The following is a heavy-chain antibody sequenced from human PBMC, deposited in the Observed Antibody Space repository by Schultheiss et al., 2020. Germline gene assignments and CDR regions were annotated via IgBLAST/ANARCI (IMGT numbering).Heavy chain of an antibody. CDR1: GFTFSSYA. J-gene: IGHJ6*02. CDR2: ISYDGSNK. V-gene: IGHV3-30-3*01. Sequence: GGSLRLSCAASGFTFSSYAMHWVRQAPGKGLEWVAVISYDGSNKYYADSVKGRFTISRDNSKNTLYLQMNSLRAGDTAVYYCAREGIAARYYYGMDVWGQGTTVTVSS. D-gene: IGHD6-6*01. CDR3: AREGIAARYYYGMDV.